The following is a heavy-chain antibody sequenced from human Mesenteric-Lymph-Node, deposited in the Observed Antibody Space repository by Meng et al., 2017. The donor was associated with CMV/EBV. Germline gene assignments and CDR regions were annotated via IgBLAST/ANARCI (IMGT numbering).Heavy chain of an antibody. CDR2: ISSSGGII. J-gene: IGHJ6*02. V-gene: IGHV3-48*03. CDR1: GFTFSSYE. D-gene: IGHD1-26*01. Sequence: GGSLRLSCAASGFTFSSYEMNWVRQAPGKGLEWVSYISSSGGIIYYADSVKGRFTISRDNAKNSLYLQVNSLRAEDTAVYYCARVSLMGYYGMDVWGQGTTVTVSS. CDR3: ARVSLMGYYGMDV.